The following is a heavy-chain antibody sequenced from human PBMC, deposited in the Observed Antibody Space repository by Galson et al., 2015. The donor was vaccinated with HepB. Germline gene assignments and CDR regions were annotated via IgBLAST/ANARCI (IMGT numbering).Heavy chain of an antibody. Sequence: SLRLSCAASGFTFRYYAMSWVRQAPGKGLEWVSAITPSGENTYYADSMKGRFNISRDNSQNTLFLQMKSLRADDTAIYFCAKVFPEKTDGWYRQALYYFDSWGQGTRVTVSS. CDR2: ITPSGENT. D-gene: IGHD6-19*01. CDR1: GFTFRYYA. V-gene: IGHV3-23*01. J-gene: IGHJ4*02. CDR3: AKVFPEKTDGWYRQALYYFDS.